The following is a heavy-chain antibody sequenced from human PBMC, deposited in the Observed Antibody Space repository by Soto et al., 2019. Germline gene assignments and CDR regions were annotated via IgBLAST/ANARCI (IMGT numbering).Heavy chain of an antibody. CDR2: IDHSGYT. CDR3: ARKQAGFLYGIDY. V-gene: IGHV4-31*03. Sequence: SETPSLTCTVSGGSFNSGGCYWSWIRQHPGKGLEWLGYIDHSGYTFYNPSLQSRIILSMDTSKNQFSLKLSSATAADTAVYFCARKQAGFLYGIDYWGQGTLVTVSS. J-gene: IGHJ4*02. D-gene: IGHD3-3*01. CDR1: GGSFNSGGCY.